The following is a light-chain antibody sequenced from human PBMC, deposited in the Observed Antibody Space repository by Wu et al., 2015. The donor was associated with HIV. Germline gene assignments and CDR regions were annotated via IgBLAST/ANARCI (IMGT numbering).Light chain of an antibody. V-gene: IGKV1-5*03. CDR3: QQYNNWPPRT. J-gene: IGKJ1*01. Sequence: DIQMTQSPSTLSTSVGDRVTITCRASQTISNWLAWYQQKPGKAPKLLIYKASTLESGVPSRFSGSGYGTEFTLTISSLQSEDFAVYYCQQYNNWPPRTFGQGTKVEIK. CDR1: QTISNW. CDR2: KAS.